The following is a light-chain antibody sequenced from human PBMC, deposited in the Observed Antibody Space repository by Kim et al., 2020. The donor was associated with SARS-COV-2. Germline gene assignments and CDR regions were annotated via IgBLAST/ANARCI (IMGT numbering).Light chain of an antibody. CDR1: QGISSY. CDR3: QQCYSYPSIT. V-gene: IGKV1-8*01. J-gene: IGKJ5*01. Sequence: AIRMTQSPSSFSASTGDRVTITCRASQGISSYLAWYQQKPGKAPKLLIYAASTLQSGVPSRFSGSGSGTDFTLTISCLQSEDFATYYCQQCYSYPSITFGQGTRLEIK. CDR2: AAS.